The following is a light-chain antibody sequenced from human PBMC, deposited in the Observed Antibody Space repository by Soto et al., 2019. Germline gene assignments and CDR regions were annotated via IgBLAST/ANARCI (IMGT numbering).Light chain of an antibody. V-gene: IGKV1-39*01. Sequence: DIQMTHSPSTLSASVGDIVTITCRASQSISSWLAWYQQKPGKAPKLLIYDASALQSGVPSRFSGSGSGTDFTLTISSLQPEDFATYYCQQSYSTHLTFGGGTKVDIK. CDR2: DAS. J-gene: IGKJ4*01. CDR3: QQSYSTHLT. CDR1: QSISSW.